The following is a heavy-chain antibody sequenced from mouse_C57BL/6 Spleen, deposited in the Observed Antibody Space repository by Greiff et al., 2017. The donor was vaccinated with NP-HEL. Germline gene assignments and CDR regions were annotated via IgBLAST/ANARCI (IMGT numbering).Heavy chain of an antibody. Sequence: EVQLQQSGPELVKPGASVKMSCKASGYTFTDYNMHWVKQSHGKSLEWIGYINPNNGGTSYNQKFKGKATLTVNKSSSTAYMELRSLTSEDSAVYYCVIFYDGYYWFFDYWGQGTTLTVSS. CDR1: GYTFTDYN. CDR2: INPNNGGT. CDR3: VIFYDGYYWFFDY. V-gene: IGHV1-22*01. J-gene: IGHJ2*01. D-gene: IGHD2-3*01.